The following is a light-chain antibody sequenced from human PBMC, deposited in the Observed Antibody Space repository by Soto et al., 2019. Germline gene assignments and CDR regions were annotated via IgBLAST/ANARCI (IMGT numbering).Light chain of an antibody. J-gene: IGKJ1*01. CDR3: HQFGSFPRT. CDR2: SAF. CDR1: QSVGIS. Sequence: DIVLTQSPGTLSLSPGERATLSCRASQSVGISLSWSQHKSGHPPRLLIYSAFNGATGIPERFSGSGAGTDFSLTISRLEPEDFAVYSCHQFGSFPRTFGQGTQVVIK. V-gene: IGKV3-20*01.